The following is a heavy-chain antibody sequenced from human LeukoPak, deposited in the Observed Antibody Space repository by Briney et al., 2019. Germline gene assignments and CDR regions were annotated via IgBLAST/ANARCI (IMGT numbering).Heavy chain of an antibody. V-gene: IGHV1-69*13. CDR1: GYTFTIYA. CDR2: IIPIFGTA. Sequence: VASVKVSCKASGYTFTIYAISWVRQAPGQGLEWMGGIIPIFGTANYAQKFQGRVTITADESTSTAYMELSSLRSEDTAVYYCARESSSLMGGLDYWGQGTLVTVSS. J-gene: IGHJ4*02. D-gene: IGHD6-13*01. CDR3: ARESSSLMGGLDY.